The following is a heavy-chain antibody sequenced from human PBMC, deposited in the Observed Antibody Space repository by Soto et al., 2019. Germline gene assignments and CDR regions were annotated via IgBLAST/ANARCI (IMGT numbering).Heavy chain of an antibody. Sequence: ALEPRSDTCGVDGGSSSGYYWSRISKHPGKGLEWIGEINHSGSTNYNPSLKSRVTISVDTSKNQFSLKLSSVTAADTAVYYCARNSTVGNLWVQGTPVTVSS. D-gene: IGHD4-17*01. J-gene: IGHJ4*02. CDR2: INHSGST. V-gene: IGHV4-34*01. CDR3: ARNSTVGNL. CDR1: GGSSSGYY.